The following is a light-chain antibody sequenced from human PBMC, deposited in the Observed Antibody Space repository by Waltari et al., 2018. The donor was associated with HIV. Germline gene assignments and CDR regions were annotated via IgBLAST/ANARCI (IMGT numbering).Light chain of an antibody. V-gene: IGLV3-1*01. Sequence: SYELTQPPSVSVSPGQTASITCSGDKLGHKFVAWYQQRSGQSPVLVIYEDNKRPAGIPERFSGSNSGNTATLTISGTPAMDEADYYCQAWDGTIVFGGGTKLTVL. CDR2: EDN. CDR1: KLGHKF. CDR3: QAWDGTIV. J-gene: IGLJ2*01.